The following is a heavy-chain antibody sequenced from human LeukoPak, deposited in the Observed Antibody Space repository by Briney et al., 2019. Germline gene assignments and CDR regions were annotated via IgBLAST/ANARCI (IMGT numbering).Heavy chain of an antibody. J-gene: IGHJ4*02. Sequence: GGSLRLSCAASGFTFTSYAMSWVRQAPGKGLEWVSSVSGSGGSTYYTDSVKGRFTISRDNSKGTVYLQMNSLRAEDTAVYYCAKKTSYYDSSGHDYWGQGTLVTVSS. CDR3: AKKTSYYDSSGHDY. V-gene: IGHV3-23*01. D-gene: IGHD3-22*01. CDR1: GFTFTSYA. CDR2: VSGSGGST.